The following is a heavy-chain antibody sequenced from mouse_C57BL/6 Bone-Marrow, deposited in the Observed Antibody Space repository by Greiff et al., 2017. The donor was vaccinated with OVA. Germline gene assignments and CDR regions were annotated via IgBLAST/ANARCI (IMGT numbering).Heavy chain of an antibody. CDR3: ARDLWDVGYFDV. D-gene: IGHD4-1*01. Sequence: VKLQQSGAELVRPGTSVKVSCKASGYAFTNYLIEWVKQTPGQGLEWIGVISPGSGGTKSNEKFKGKGTLTADKASSTAYKQLSILTSEDSAVYFCARDLWDVGYFDVWGTGTTVTVSS. CDR2: ISPGSGGT. CDR1: GYAFTNYL. V-gene: IGHV1-54*01. J-gene: IGHJ1*03.